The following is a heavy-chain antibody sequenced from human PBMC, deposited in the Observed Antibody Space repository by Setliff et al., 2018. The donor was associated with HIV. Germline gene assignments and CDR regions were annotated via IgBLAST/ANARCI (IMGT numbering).Heavy chain of an antibody. J-gene: IGHJ4*02. Sequence: ASVKVSCKASGYTFLSYGISWVRQAPGQGLEWMGWINPNSGGTNYAQKFQGRVTMTRDTSISTAYMELSRLRFDDTAVYYCARDLITMVRGVTPFDYWGQGTLVTVSS. V-gene: IGHV1-2*02. CDR1: GYTFLSYG. D-gene: IGHD3-10*01. CDR3: ARDLITMVRGVTPFDY. CDR2: INPNSGGT.